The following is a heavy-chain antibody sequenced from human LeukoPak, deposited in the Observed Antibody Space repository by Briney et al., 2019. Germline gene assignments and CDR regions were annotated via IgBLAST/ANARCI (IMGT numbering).Heavy chain of an antibody. V-gene: IGHV1-3*01. CDR3: ARDLGYCTGGTCYPNWFDP. J-gene: IGHJ5*02. CDR1: YX. CDR2: XXXXNDNT. Sequence: YXMHWVRQAPGXRLEWXGXXXXXNDNTKYSQKFQGRVTITRDTSTSTAYMELSSLRSEDTAVYYCARDLGYCTGGTCYPNWFDPWGQGTLVTVSS. D-gene: IGHD2-15*01.